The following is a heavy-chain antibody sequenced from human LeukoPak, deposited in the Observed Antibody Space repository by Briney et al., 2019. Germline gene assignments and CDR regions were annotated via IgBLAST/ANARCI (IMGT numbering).Heavy chain of an antibody. Sequence: SETLCLTCTVSGVSISSYYCSWFRQPPGKGLEWIGYISTSGSNNYCPSLKRRVTMSKDTSKNKFSLNLSSVTAADTAVYYCARHEEGSGWYRSYIDLWGRGTLVIVSS. J-gene: IGHJ2*01. CDR3: ARHEEGSGWYRSYIDL. D-gene: IGHD6-19*01. CDR2: ISTSGSN. V-gene: IGHV4-4*09. CDR1: GVSISSYY.